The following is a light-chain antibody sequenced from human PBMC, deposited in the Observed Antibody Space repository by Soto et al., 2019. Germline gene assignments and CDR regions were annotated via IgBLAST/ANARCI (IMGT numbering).Light chain of an antibody. CDR1: QSVSSN. V-gene: IGKV3-15*01. CDR2: GAS. Sequence: EIVMTQSPATLSVSPGERATLSCRASQSVSSNLAWYQQKPGQAPRLLIYGASTRATGIPARFSGSGSGTEFTLTISSLQSEDFALYYWQQYNNWPPYTFGQWTKLEIK. CDR3: QQYNNWPPYT. J-gene: IGKJ2*01.